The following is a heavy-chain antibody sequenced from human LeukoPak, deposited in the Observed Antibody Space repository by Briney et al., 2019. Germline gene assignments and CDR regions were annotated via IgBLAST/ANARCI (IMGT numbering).Heavy chain of an antibody. D-gene: IGHD1-26*01. CDR2: IKEDGSEK. J-gene: IGHJ4*02. Sequence: GGSLRLSCAASGFRFSIYWMSWVRQAPGKGLEWVANIKEDGSEKYYVDSVKGRFTISRDNAKNSLYLQMNSLRAEDTAVYYCTSGGLRQWERLALDGGWSDYWGQGTLVTVSS. CDR3: TSGGLRQWERLALDGGWSDY. V-gene: IGHV3-7*05. CDR1: GFRFSIYW.